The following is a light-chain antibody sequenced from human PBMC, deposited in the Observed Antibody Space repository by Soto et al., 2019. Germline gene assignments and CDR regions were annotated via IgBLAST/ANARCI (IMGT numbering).Light chain of an antibody. J-gene: IGKJ1*01. CDR1: QSINSW. Sequence: DIQMTQSPSTLSASVGDRVTITCRASQSINSWLAWYQQKPGKAPELLIYKASRLESGVPSRFSGSGSGTEFTLTISSLQSDNFATYYGQQYDSYPTFGQGTKVEIK. V-gene: IGKV1-5*03. CDR3: QQYDSYPT. CDR2: KAS.